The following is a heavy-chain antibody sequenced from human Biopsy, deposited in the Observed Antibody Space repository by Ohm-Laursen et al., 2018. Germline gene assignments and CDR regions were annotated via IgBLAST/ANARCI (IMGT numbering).Heavy chain of an antibody. V-gene: IGHV3-21*06. Sequence: SLGLSCAASGFSLRNYTINWVRQAPGKGLEWVSSISRSTSHILYAETLKGRFTSSRDNAKNSVYLQMNSLRAEDTGVYYCARGRSHLLPDHDWFDPWGQGTLVTVSS. CDR3: ARGRSHLLPDHDWFDP. J-gene: IGHJ5*02. D-gene: IGHD1-14*01. CDR1: GFSLRNYT. CDR2: ISRSTSHI.